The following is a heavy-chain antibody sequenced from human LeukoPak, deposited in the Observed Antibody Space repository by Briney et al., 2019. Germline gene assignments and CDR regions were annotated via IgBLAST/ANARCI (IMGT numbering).Heavy chain of an antibody. CDR1: GFTFSSYG. CDR3: ARDRGDYGLGSTSYYYYGMDV. V-gene: IGHV3-30*03. J-gene: IGHJ6*02. CDR2: LSYDGTNK. D-gene: IGHD3-10*01. Sequence: PGRSLRLSCAASGFTFSSYGMHWVRQAPGKGLEWVAVLSYDGTNKYYADSVKGRFTISRDNSKNTLYLQMNSLRAEDTAVYYCARDRGDYGLGSTSYYYYGMDVWGQGTTVTVSS.